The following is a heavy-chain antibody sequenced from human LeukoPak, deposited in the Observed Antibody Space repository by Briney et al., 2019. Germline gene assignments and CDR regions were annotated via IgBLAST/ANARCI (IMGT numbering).Heavy chain of an antibody. J-gene: IGHJ4*02. D-gene: IGHD2-8*01. V-gene: IGHV3-23*01. CDR1: GFTFSSYA. Sequence: GGSLSLSCAGSGFTFSSYAMSWVRQAPGQGLEWVSVISDSGDYTSYADSVRGRFTISRDNSRNTLYLQMISLRPEDAAVYYCAKDTSIGKYCTNGVCSPFDYWGQGTLVTVSS. CDR3: AKDTSIGKYCTNGVCSPFDY. CDR2: ISDSGDYT.